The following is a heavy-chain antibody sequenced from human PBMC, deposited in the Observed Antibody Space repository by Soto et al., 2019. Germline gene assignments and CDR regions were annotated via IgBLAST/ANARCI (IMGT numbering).Heavy chain of an antibody. V-gene: IGHV4-59*01. CDR1: GGSISSYY. J-gene: IGHJ4*02. CDR2: IYYSGST. CDR3: ASLGMGITGLFDY. D-gene: IGHD1-20*01. Sequence: SETLSLTCTVSGGSISSYYWSWIRQPPGKGLEWIGYIYYSGSTNYNPSLKSRVTISVDTSKNQFSLKLSSVTAADTAVYYCASLGMGITGLFDYWGQGTLVTVSS.